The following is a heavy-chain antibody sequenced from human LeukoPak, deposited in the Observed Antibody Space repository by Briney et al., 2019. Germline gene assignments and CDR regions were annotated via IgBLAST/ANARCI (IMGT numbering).Heavy chain of an antibody. CDR2: ISGSGGGT. CDR3: AKERATTTTFDY. D-gene: IGHD1-26*01. Sequence: GGSLRLSCTASGFIASSNYMSWVRQAPGKGLEWVSLISGSGGGTYYANSVKGRFTISRDNSKNTLYLQMDSLRTEDTAVYYCAKERATTTTFDYWGQGTLITVSS. V-gene: IGHV3-23*01. J-gene: IGHJ4*02. CDR1: GFIASSNY.